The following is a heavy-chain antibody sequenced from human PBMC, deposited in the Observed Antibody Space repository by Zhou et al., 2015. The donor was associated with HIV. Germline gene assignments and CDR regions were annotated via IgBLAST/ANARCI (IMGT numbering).Heavy chain of an antibody. J-gene: IGHJ4*02. V-gene: IGHV1-18*01. Sequence: QVQLVQSGAEVKKPGSSVKVSCKASGYTFSAYGISWVRQAPGQGLEWMGWISAYSGNTNYAEKFQGRLTMTTDTSTSTASMELRSLRSDDTAVYYCAIWGVDSRRFFDYWGQGTLVTVSS. D-gene: IGHD3/OR15-3a*01. CDR1: GYTFSAYG. CDR3: AIWGVDSRRFFDY. CDR2: ISAYSGNT.